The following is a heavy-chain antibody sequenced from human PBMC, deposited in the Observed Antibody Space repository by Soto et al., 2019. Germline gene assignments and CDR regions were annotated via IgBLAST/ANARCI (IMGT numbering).Heavy chain of an antibody. CDR2: ISGSGGST. CDR1: GFTFSSYA. D-gene: IGHD2-2*01. Sequence: HPGGSLRLSCAASGFTFSSYAMSWVRQAPGKGLEWVSAISGSGGSTYYADSVKGRFTISRDNSKNTLYLQMNSLRAEDTAVYYCAKGQGPYGIVVVPAAPYGMDVWGQGTTVTVSS. V-gene: IGHV3-23*01. J-gene: IGHJ6*02. CDR3: AKGQGPYGIVVVPAAPYGMDV.